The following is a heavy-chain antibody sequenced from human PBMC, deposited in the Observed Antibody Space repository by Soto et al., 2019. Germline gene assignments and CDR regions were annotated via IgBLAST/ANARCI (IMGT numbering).Heavy chain of an antibody. V-gene: IGHV1-18*01. J-gene: IGHJ4*02. CDR1: GYTFTSYG. Sequence: ASVKVSCKASGYTFTSYGISWVRQAPGQGLEWMGWISAYNGNTNYAQKLQGRVTMTTDTSTSTAYMELRSLRSDDTAVYYCARDLTGGTMVRGSRPNFDYWGQGTLVTVSS. CDR3: ARDLTGGTMVRGSRPNFDY. CDR2: ISAYNGNT. D-gene: IGHD3-10*01.